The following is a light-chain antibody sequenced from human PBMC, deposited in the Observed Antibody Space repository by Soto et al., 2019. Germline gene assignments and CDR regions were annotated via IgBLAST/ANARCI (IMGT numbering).Light chain of an antibody. CDR1: SSDLGSYNL. J-gene: IGLJ3*02. V-gene: IGLV2-23*01. CDR2: EDN. CDR3: CSYAPISTVV. Sequence: QSALTQPASVSGSPGQSITISCTGTSSDLGSYNLVSWYQQHPGKAPKLMIYEDNKRPSGVSNRFSGSKSGNTASLTISGLQAEDEAHYYCCSYAPISTVVFGGGTKLTVL.